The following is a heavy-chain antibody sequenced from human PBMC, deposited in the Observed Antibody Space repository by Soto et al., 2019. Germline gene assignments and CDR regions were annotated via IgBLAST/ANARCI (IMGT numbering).Heavy chain of an antibody. CDR1: GFTFSSYA. CDR2: ISGRGGST. CDR3: AKEVCSGGSCDLEYFQH. D-gene: IGHD2-15*01. Sequence: EVQLLESGGGLVQPGGSLRLSCAASGFTFSSYAMRWFRQAPGKGLEWVSAISGRGGSTYSADSVKGRFTISRDNSKNKLYLQMNSLRAEDTAVYYCAKEVCSGGSCDLEYFQHCGQCTRVTVSS. V-gene: IGHV3-23*01. J-gene: IGHJ1*01.